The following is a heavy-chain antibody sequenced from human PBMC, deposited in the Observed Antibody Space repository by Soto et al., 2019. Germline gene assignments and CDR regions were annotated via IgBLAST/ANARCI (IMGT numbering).Heavy chain of an antibody. CDR3: AKDPITPWGAFEI. CDR2: ISGSGGNT. J-gene: IGHJ3*02. V-gene: IGHV3-23*01. Sequence: EVQLLESGGGLVQPGGSLRLSCAASGFSFSSYAMSWVRQAPGKGLEWVSAISGSGGNTYYADSVKGRFTISRDNSKNTLYLPMNSLIAEATAVYYCAKDPITPWGAFEIRCQGTMVTVSS. CDR1: GFSFSSYA. D-gene: IGHD3-16*01.